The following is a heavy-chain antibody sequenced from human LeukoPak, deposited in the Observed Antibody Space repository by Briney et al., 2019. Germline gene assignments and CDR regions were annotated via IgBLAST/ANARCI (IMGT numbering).Heavy chain of an antibody. D-gene: IGHD6-13*01. CDR2: ISWNSGSI. V-gene: IGHV3-9*01. CDR1: GFTFDDYA. CDR3: AKDFIAAAGSVARGAFDI. J-gene: IGHJ3*02. Sequence: PGGSLRLSCAASGFTFDDYAMHWVRQAPGKGLEWVSGISWNSGSIGYADSVKGRFTISRDNAKNSLYLQMNSLRAEDTALYYCAKDFIAAAGSVARGAFDIWGQGTMVTVSS.